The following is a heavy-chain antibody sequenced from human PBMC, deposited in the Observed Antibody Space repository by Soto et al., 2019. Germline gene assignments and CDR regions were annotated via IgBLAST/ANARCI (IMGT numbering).Heavy chain of an antibody. J-gene: IGHJ4*02. CDR3: ARTTGRHLDF. CDR2: IDYRGTA. Sequence: QLQLQESGPGLVKPWETLSLTCTVSYGSISVSNVFWGWVRQPPGKGREWIGNIDYRGTAYFKPSPGTRVTFTVDTSKKQFSLTLYSVTAADTAVYYCARTTGRHLDFWGQGILVTVSS. CDR1: YGSISVSNVF. D-gene: IGHD4-4*01. V-gene: IGHV4-39*01.